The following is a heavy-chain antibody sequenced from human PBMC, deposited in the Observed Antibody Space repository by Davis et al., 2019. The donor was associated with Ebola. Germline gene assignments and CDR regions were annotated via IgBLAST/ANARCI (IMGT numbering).Heavy chain of an antibody. V-gene: IGHV1-2*04. J-gene: IGHJ4*02. CDR2: INPNSGDT. CDR1: GYTFTGYY. Sequence: AASVKVSCKASGYTFTGYYIHWVRQAPGQGLEWMGWINPNSGDTKYSQKFQGWVTMTRDTPISTAYMELNRLTDDDTAVYYCARERVCSGATCYAYFDFWGQGTLVTVSS. CDR3: ARERVCSGATCYAYFDF. D-gene: IGHD2-15*01.